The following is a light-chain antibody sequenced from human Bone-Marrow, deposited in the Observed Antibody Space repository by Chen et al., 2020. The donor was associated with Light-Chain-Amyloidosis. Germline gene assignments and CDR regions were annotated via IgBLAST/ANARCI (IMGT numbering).Light chain of an antibody. V-gene: IGKV3-20*01. CDR1: QSVSSSS. J-gene: IGKJ4*01. Sequence: EIVLTQSPGTLSLSLGERATLSCRASQSVSSSSVGWYQQKFGQAPRLLMYSVSNRATGIPDRFSGSGSGTDFTLTISRLEPEDFAVYYCQQYGSSPSTFGGGTKVEIK. CDR2: SVS. CDR3: QQYGSSPST.